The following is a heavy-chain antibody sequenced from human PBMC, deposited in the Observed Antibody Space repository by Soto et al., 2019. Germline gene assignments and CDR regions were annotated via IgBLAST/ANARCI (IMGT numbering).Heavy chain of an antibody. V-gene: IGHV3-7*03. CDR1: GFSFSAYW. CDR2: INHDGSDK. CDR3: TTLSWDASDWH. D-gene: IGHD6-19*01. J-gene: IGHJ4*02. Sequence: PGGSLRLSCAASGFSFSAYWMSWVRQTPGQGLECVARINHDGSDKNYVDSVKGRFTISRDNAKNSLFLQMNSLRADDTAVYYCTTLSWDASDWHWGLGALVTVSS.